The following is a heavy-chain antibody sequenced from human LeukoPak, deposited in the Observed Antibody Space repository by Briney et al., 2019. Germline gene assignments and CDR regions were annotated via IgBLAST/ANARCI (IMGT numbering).Heavy chain of an antibody. Sequence: GGSLRLSCAASGFTLSTYAMSWVRQTPGKGLEWVSSISSGSNYMYYADSLKGRFTISRDNAKNSLYLQMNSLRADDTAVYYCARDGGSSGTGAYYMDVWGKGTTVTVSS. J-gene: IGHJ6*03. D-gene: IGHD2-15*01. CDR1: GFTLSTYA. CDR3: ARDGGSSGTGAYYMDV. CDR2: ISSGSNYM. V-gene: IGHV3-21*01.